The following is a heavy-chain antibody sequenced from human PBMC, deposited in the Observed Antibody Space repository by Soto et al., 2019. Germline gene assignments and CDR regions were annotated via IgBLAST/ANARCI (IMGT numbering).Heavy chain of an antibody. J-gene: IGHJ4*02. D-gene: IGHD1-1*01. CDR2: IKSKTDGGTT. CDR3: TTDPQLVSLSSRDY. CDR1: GFTFSNAW. Sequence: GGSLRLSCAASGFTFSNAWMSWVRQAPGKGLEWVGRIKSKTDGGTTDYAAPVKGRFTISRDDSKNTLYLQMNSLKTEDTAVYYCTTDPQLVSLSSRDYWGQGTLVTVSS. V-gene: IGHV3-15*01.